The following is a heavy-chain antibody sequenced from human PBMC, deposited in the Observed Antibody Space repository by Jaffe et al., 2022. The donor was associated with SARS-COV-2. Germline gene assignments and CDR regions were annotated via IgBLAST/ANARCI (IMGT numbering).Heavy chain of an antibody. V-gene: IGHV1-18*01. D-gene: IGHD6-19*01. CDR1: GYTFTSYG. CDR3: ARDRTGQWLVRYYYYGMDV. J-gene: IGHJ6*02. Sequence: QVQLVQSGAEVKKPGASVKVSCKASGYTFTSYGISWVRQAPGQGLEWMGWISAYNGNTNYAQKLQGRVTMTTDTSTSTAYMELRSLRSDDTAVYYCARDRTGQWLVRYYYYGMDVWGQGTTVTVSS. CDR2: ISAYNGNT.